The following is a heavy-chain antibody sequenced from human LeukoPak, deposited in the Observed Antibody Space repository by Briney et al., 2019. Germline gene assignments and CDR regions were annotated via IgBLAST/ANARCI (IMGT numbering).Heavy chain of an antibody. V-gene: IGHV3-33*01. D-gene: IGHD3-22*01. Sequence: GGSLRLSCAASGFIFSSYGMHWVRQAPGKGLEWVAVIWYDGSNKYYAGSVKGRFTIPRDNSKNTLYLQMNSLRAEETAVYYCASSVITTTPVYFDYWGQGTLVTVSS. CDR3: ASSVITTTPVYFDY. CDR1: GFIFSSYG. J-gene: IGHJ4*02. CDR2: IWYDGSNK.